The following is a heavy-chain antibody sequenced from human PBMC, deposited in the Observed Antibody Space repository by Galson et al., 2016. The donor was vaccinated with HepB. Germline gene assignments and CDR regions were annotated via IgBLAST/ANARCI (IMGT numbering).Heavy chain of an antibody. J-gene: IGHJ3*02. Sequence: SLRLSCAASGFTFSSHSMNWVRQAPGKGLEWVSSISSSNSNIFYADSEKGRFTISRDNAKKSLYLQMSSLRAEDTAVYYCARGLHFRQLFHGDAFDIWGQGTMVTVSA. V-gene: IGHV3-21*01. D-gene: IGHD3-10*01. CDR2: ISSSNSNI. CDR1: GFTFSSHS. CDR3: ARGLHFRQLFHGDAFDI.